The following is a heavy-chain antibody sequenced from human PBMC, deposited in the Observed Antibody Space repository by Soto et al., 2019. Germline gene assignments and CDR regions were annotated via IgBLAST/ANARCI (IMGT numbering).Heavy chain of an antibody. CDR2: ISYDGSNK. J-gene: IGHJ6*02. Sequence: GGSLRLSCAASGFTFSSYGMHWVRQAPGKGLEWVAVISYDGSNKYYADSVKGRFTISRDNSKNTLYLQMNSLRAEDTAVYYCAKWEYRRYFDWLLLNYYYYYGMDVWGQGTTVTVSS. V-gene: IGHV3-30*18. D-gene: IGHD3-9*01. CDR3: AKWEYRRYFDWLLLNYYYYYGMDV. CDR1: GFTFSSYG.